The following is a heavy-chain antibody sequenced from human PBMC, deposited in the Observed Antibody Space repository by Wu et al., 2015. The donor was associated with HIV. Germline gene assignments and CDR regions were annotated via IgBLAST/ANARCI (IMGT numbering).Heavy chain of an antibody. CDR3: ARDYYDVLTTYSHYFFDL. CDR1: GYTFSDYY. D-gene: IGHD3-9*01. V-gene: IGHV1-2*02. CDR2: INPNSGGT. Sequence: QVQLVQSGAEVKKPGASVKVSCKASGYTFSDYYINWVRQAPGHGLEWMGWINPNSGGTKYAQKFQGRFTMTRDTSISTVYMELSRLTSDDTAVYYCARDYYDVLTTYSHYFFDLWGQGTLVTVSS. J-gene: IGHJ4*02.